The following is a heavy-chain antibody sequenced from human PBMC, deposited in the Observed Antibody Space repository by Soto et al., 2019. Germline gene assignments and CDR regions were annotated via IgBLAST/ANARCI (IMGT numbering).Heavy chain of an antibody. CDR2: ISSSSYI. CDR3: ASGRNDSATSDLDGMDV. CDR1: GFTFNGYS. D-gene: IGHD2-15*01. V-gene: IGHV3-21*01. J-gene: IGHJ6*04. Sequence: GGYPRLSCAASGFTFNGYSMKWVGQASGKGLEWVSSISSSSYIYYADSVKGRFTISRDNAKNSLYLQMNSLRAEDTAVYYCASGRNDSATSDLDGMDVWGEGTTVTDSS.